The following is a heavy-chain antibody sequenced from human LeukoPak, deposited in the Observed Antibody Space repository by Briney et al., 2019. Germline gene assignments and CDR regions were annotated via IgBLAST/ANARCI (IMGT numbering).Heavy chain of an antibody. CDR2: ISYDGSNK. CDR1: GFTFSSYA. D-gene: IGHD6-19*01. V-gene: IGHV3-30*04. Sequence: QPGGSLRLSCAASGFTFSSYAMHWVRQAPGKGLEWVAVISYDGSNKYYADSVKGRFTISRDNSKNTLYLQMNSLRAEDTAVYYCARDLGQWHFQSWGQGTLVTVSS. CDR3: ARDLGQWHFQS. J-gene: IGHJ4*02.